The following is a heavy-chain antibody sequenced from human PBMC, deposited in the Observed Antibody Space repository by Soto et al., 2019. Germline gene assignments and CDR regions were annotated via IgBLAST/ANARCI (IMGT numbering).Heavy chain of an antibody. CDR1: GYTFTSYG. D-gene: IGHD6-13*01. CDR3: ARTNEHIAAADNDAFDI. Sequence: ASVKVSCKASGYTFTSYGISWVRQAPGQGLEWMGWISAYNGNTNYAQKLQGRVTMTTDTSTSTAYMELRSLRSDDTAVYYCARTNEHIAAADNDAFDIWGQGTMVTVSS. J-gene: IGHJ3*02. CDR2: ISAYNGNT. V-gene: IGHV1-18*01.